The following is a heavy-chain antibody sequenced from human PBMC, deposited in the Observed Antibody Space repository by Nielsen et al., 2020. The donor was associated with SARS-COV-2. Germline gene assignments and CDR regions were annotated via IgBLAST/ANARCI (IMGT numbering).Heavy chain of an antibody. D-gene: IGHD5-18*01. V-gene: IGHV4-39*07. CDR3: AREDTRYYFDY. CDR1: GGSISSSSYY. CDR2: INHSGST. Sequence: SETLSLTCTVSGGSISSSSYYWGWIRQPPGKGLEWIGEINHSGSTNYNPSLKSRVTISVDTSKNQFSLKLSSVTAADTAVYYCAREDTRYYFDYWGQGTLVTVSS. J-gene: IGHJ4*02.